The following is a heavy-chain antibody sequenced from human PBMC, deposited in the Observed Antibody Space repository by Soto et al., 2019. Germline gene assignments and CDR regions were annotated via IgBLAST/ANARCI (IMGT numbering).Heavy chain of an antibody. CDR2: INPNSGGT. CDR3: ARDSAPYRSSFGVYGMDV. CDR1: GYTFTSYY. Sequence: GASVKVSCKASGYTFTSYYMHWVRQAPGQGLEWMGWINPNSGGTNYAQKFQGWVTMTRDTSISTAYMELSRLRSDDTAVYYFARDSAPYRSSFGVYGMDVWGQGTTVTVSS. V-gene: IGHV1-2*04. J-gene: IGHJ6*02. D-gene: IGHD6-6*01.